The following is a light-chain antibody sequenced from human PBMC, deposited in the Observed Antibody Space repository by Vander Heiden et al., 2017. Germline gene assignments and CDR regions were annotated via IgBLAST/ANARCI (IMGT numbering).Light chain of an antibody. J-gene: IGKJ2*01. CDR3: QQDDSTPQT. Sequence: DIVMTQSPDSLAVSLGERATINCTSSQSVLYSSNNKNYLAWYQQKPGQPPKLLIYWAATRESGVPDRFSGSGDGTDFTLTISSLQAEDVAVYYCQQDDSTPQTVGQGTKLEIK. CDR1: QSVLYSSNNKNY. CDR2: WAA. V-gene: IGKV4-1*01.